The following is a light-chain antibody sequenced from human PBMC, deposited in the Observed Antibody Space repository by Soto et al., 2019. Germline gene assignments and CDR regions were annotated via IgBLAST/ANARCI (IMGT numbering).Light chain of an antibody. CDR1: QSISHY. Sequence: EIVLTQSPGTLSLSPGERATLSCRANQSISHYLAWYQQKPGQSPRLLIYGAASRAIGIPDRFNGTGSETTFTLTISRLQPEDVALYFSQQYDASPFTFGPGTKVDI. CDR3: QQYDASPFT. J-gene: IGKJ3*01. V-gene: IGKV3-20*01. CDR2: GAA.